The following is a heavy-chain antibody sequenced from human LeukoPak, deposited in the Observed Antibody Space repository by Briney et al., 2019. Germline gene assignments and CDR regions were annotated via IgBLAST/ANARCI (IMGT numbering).Heavy chain of an antibody. CDR1: GFTFSSYA. CDR2: ISYDGSNK. D-gene: IGHD3-9*01. CDR3: AQTRGFDWLLFDY. V-gene: IGHV3-30-3*01. J-gene: IGHJ4*02. Sequence: GGSLRLSCAASGFTFSSYAMHWVRQAPGKGLEWVAVISYDGSNKYYADSVKGRFTISRDNSKNTLYLQMNSLRAEDTAVYYCAQTRGFDWLLFDYWGQGTLVTVSS.